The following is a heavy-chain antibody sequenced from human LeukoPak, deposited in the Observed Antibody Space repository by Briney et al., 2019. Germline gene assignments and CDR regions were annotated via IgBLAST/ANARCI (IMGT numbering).Heavy chain of an antibody. CDR2: INGEGSST. D-gene: IGHD5-12*01. J-gene: IGHJ4*02. V-gene: IGHV3-74*01. CDR3: ARDYRYSAYE. CDR1: GFTFSSYW. Sequence: PGGSLRLSCAASGFTFSSYWMHWVRQAPGKGLVWVSRINGEGSSTNYADSVKGRFTISRDNAKNTLYLQMNSLRAEDTAVYYCARDYRYSAYEWGQGTLVTVSS.